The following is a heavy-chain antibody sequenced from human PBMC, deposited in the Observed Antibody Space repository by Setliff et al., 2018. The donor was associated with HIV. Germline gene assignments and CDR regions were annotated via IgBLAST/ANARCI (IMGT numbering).Heavy chain of an antibody. CDR1: RYTFTGYH. V-gene: IGHV1-2*02. J-gene: IGHJ4*02. CDR2: TNPDSGVT. D-gene: IGHD6-19*01. Sequence: ASVKVSCKASRYTFTGYHIFWVRQAPGQGLESMGWTNPDSGVTYYAQKFRGRGTMTRDMSTTTVYMDLNSLTSEDTAVHYCARETAGGHWDEYWGQGTLFTVSS. CDR3: ARETAGGHWDEY.